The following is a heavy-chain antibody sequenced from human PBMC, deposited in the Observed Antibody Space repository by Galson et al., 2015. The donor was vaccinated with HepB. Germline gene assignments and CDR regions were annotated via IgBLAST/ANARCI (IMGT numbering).Heavy chain of an antibody. Sequence: LSLTCTVSGGSISSGDYYWNWIRQHPGKGLEWIGYIYDSGTSYYNPSLKSRVTISLDTSKNQFSLKLSSVTAADTAMCYCARGSTAHFDYWGQGTLVTVSS. J-gene: IGHJ4*02. D-gene: IGHD5/OR15-5a*01. CDR1: GGSISSGDYY. CDR2: IYDSGTS. CDR3: ARGSTAHFDY. V-gene: IGHV4-31*03.